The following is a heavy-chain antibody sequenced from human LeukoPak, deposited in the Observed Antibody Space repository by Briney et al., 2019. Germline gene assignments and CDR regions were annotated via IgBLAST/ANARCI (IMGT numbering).Heavy chain of an antibody. V-gene: IGHV3-23*01. CDR3: AKQSSARSLRE. Sequence: GGSLRLSCATSGFPFSDFSMSWVRQAPGKGLEWISTTDSGGSSTDYAESVKGRFTISRDNYQNTLYLQMSSLRVEDTAIYYCAKQSSARSLREGGPGTLVTVSS. CDR2: TDSGGSST. D-gene: IGHD2-15*01. J-gene: IGHJ4*02. CDR1: GFPFSDFS.